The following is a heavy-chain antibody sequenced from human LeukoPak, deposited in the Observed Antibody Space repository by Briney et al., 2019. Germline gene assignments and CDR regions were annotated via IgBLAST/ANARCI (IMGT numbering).Heavy chain of an antibody. D-gene: IGHD6-19*01. CDR3: ARVTEQWLVLDAFDI. CDR2: IYHSGST. J-gene: IGHJ3*02. CDR1: GYSISSGYY. Sequence: PSQTLSLTCTVSGYSISSGYYWGWIRQPPGKGLEWIGSIYHSGSTYYNPSLKSRVTISVDTSKNQFSLKLSSVTAADTAVYYCARVTEQWLVLDAFDIWGQGTMVTVSS. V-gene: IGHV4-38-2*02.